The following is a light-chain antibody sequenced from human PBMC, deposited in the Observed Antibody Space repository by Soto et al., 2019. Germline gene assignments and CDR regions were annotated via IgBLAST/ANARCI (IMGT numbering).Light chain of an antibody. CDR1: QSVSNNY. CDR2: GSS. J-gene: IGKJ2*01. V-gene: IGKV3-20*01. Sequence: EVVLTQSPGTRSLSPGERAPLSCRASQSVSNNYFAWYQQKPGQAPRLLIFGSSDRATGIPDRFSGSGSGTDFTLTISRLEPEDFAVYYCQQYGSSPPYTFGQGTKLEIK. CDR3: QQYGSSPPYT.